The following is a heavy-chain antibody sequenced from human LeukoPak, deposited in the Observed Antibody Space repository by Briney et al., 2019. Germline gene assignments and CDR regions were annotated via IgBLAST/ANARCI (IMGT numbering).Heavy chain of an antibody. D-gene: IGHD3-22*01. Sequence: HPGGSLRLSCAASGFTFSSYAMSWVRQAPGKGLEWVSAISGSGGSTYYADSVKGRFTISRDNSKNTLYLQMNSLRADDTAVYYCAAHSRSKTRFDYWGQGTLVTVSS. J-gene: IGHJ4*02. CDR2: ISGSGGST. V-gene: IGHV3-23*01. CDR1: GFTFSSYA. CDR3: AAHSRSKTRFDY.